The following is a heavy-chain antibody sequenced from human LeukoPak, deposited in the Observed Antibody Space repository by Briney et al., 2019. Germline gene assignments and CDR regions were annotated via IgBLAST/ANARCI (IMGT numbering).Heavy chain of an antibody. Sequence: GGSLRLSCAASGFTFSSYAMSWVRQAPGKGLEWVSAISGSGGSTYCADSVKGRFTISRDNSKNTLYLQMNSLRAEDTAVYYCAKDWREIVVVYGVQKRYNWFDPWGQGTLVTVSS. J-gene: IGHJ5*02. V-gene: IGHV3-23*01. CDR2: ISGSGGST. CDR3: AKDWREIVVVYGVQKRYNWFDP. CDR1: GFTFSSYA. D-gene: IGHD3-22*01.